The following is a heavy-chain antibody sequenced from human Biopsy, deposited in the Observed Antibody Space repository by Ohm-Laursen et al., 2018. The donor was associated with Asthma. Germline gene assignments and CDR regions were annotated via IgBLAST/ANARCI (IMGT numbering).Heavy chain of an antibody. CDR2: ISSDVRE. Sequence: SLRVSCAASGFIFRNFGMHWVRQAPGKGLEWVALISSDVREWYAESVKGRFTISRDNSKNTLDLQMNSLRGDDTAVYYCVRWRAGYPDHYTDFWGLGTLVTVSS. CDR3: VRWRAGYPDHYTDF. D-gene: IGHD2-2*02. V-gene: IGHV3-30*03. J-gene: IGHJ4*02. CDR1: GFIFRNFG.